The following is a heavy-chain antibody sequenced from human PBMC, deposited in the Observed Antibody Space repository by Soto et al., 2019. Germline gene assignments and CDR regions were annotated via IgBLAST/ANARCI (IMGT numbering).Heavy chain of an antibody. D-gene: IGHD3-10*01. V-gene: IGHV1-69*06. CDR1: GGTFSSYA. J-gene: IGHJ5*02. CDR3: ARDLQPRYYGSGTGWFDP. CDR2: IIPIFGTA. Sequence: GASVKVSCKASGGTFSSYAISWVRQAPGQGLEWMGGIIPIFGTANYAQKFQGRVTITADKSTSTAYMELSSLRSEDTAVYYCARDLQPRYYGSGTGWFDPWGQGTLVTVSS.